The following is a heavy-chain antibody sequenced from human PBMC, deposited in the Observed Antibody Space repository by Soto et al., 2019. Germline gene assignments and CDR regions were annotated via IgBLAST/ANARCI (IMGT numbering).Heavy chain of an antibody. CDR1: GFTFSSYA. CDR3: GKRSSTPTFYS. D-gene: IGHD6-13*01. CDR2: ISGSDDST. V-gene: IGHV3-23*01. J-gene: IGHJ5*01. Sequence: PGESLKISCAASGFTFSSYAMSWVRQAPGKGLEWVSVISGSDDSTYYADSVKGRFTISRDNSKNTLYLQMNSLRAEDTAVNYWGKRSSTPTFYSSRQGTLVTVSS.